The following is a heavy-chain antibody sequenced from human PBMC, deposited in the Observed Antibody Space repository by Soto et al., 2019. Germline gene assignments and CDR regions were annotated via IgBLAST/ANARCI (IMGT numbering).Heavy chain of an antibody. Sequence: QVQLVESGGGVVQPGRSLRLSCAASGFTFSSYGMHWVRQAPGKGLEWVAVISYDGSNKYYADSVKGRFTISRDNSKNTLYLQMNSLRAEDTAVYYCANRPVDYYVSSGYSYFQHWGQGTLVTVSS. CDR2: ISYDGSNK. V-gene: IGHV3-30*18. J-gene: IGHJ1*01. CDR3: ANRPVDYYVSSGYSYFQH. CDR1: GFTFSSYG. D-gene: IGHD3-22*01.